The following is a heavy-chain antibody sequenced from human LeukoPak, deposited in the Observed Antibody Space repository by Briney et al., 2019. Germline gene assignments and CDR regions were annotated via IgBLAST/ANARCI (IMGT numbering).Heavy chain of an antibody. J-gene: IGHJ4*02. V-gene: IGHV4-34*01. CDR2: INHSGST. CDR1: GGSFSGYY. Sequence: PSETLSLTCAVYGGSFSGYYWSWIRQPPGKGLEWIGEINHSGSTSYNPSLKSRVTISVDTSKNQFSLKLSSVTAADTAVYYCARGGRDGYNFYGFYYWGQGTLVTVSS. CDR3: ARGGRDGYNFYGFYY. D-gene: IGHD5-24*01.